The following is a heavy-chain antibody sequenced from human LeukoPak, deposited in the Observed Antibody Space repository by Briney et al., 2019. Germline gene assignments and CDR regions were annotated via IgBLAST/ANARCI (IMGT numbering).Heavy chain of an antibody. J-gene: IGHJ4*02. CDR2: IYSGGST. V-gene: IGHV3-53*01. D-gene: IGHD2-2*01. Sequence: GGSLRLSCAASGFTVSSNYMSWVRQAPGKGLEWVSVIYSGGSTYYADSVKGRFTISRDNSKNTLYLQMNSLRAEDTAVYYCAKGDIVVVQPIDYWGQGTLVTVSS. CDR1: GFTVSSNY. CDR3: AKGDIVVVQPIDY.